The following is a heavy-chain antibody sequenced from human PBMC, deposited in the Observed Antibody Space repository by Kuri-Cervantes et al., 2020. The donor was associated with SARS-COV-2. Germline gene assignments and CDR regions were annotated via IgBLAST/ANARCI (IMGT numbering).Heavy chain of an antibody. Sequence: GGSLRLSCAASGFTFSSYAMHWVRQAPGKGPEWVAVISYDGSNKYYADSVKGRFTISRDNSKNTLYLQMNSLRAEDTAVYYCARERSYYDFWSGYSDNWFDPWGQGTLVTVSS. CDR2: ISYDGSNK. CDR3: ARERSYYDFWSGYSDNWFDP. D-gene: IGHD3-3*01. J-gene: IGHJ5*02. CDR1: GFTFSSYA. V-gene: IGHV3-30-3*01.